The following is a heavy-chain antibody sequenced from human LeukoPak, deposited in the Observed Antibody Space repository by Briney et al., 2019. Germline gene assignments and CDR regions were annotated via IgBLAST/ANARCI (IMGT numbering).Heavy chain of an antibody. D-gene: IGHD6-13*01. J-gene: IGHJ4*02. CDR2: IYYSGST. Sequence: SETLSLTCTVSGGSISSYYWSWIRQPPGKGLEWIGYIYYSGSTNYNPSLKSRVTISVDTSKNQFSLKLSSVTAADTAVYYCARRGFIAAAGDYYFDYWGQGTLVTVSS. CDR3: ARRGFIAAAGDYYFDY. V-gene: IGHV4-59*08. CDR1: GGSISSYY.